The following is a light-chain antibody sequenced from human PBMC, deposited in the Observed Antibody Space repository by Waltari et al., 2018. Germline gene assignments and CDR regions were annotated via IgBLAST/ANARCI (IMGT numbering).Light chain of an antibody. V-gene: IGLV2-14*01. CDR1: SSVIGSYNY. Sequence: QSALTQPASVSGSPGQSITISCTGSSSVIGSYNYVSWYQQNPGKVPKLLIYEVSNRPSGISERFSGSKSGNTASLTISGLQAEDDSDYYCSSFTTSNTLVYGSGTKVTVL. CDR2: EVS. J-gene: IGLJ1*01. CDR3: SSFTTSNTLV.